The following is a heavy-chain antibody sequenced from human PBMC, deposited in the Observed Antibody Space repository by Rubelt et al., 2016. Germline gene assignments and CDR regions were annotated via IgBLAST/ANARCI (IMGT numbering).Heavy chain of an antibody. CDR2: VSAYNGNT. V-gene: IGHV1-18*01. CDR3: AREGWYSYGALYYYYYGMDV. Sequence: QVQLVQSGAEVKKPGASVKVSCKASGYTFTSYGISWVRQAPGQGLEWMGWVSAYNGNTNYAQKLQGRVTMTTDTSTSTAYMELRSLRSEDTAVYYCAREGWYSYGALYYYYYGMDVWGQGTTVTVSS. CDR1: GYTFTSYG. J-gene: IGHJ6*02. D-gene: IGHD5-18*01.